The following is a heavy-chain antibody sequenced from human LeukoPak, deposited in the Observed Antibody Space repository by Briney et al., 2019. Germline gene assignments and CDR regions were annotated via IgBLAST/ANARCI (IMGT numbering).Heavy chain of an antibody. J-gene: IGHJ4*02. V-gene: IGHV3-48*03. Sequence: GGSLRLSCAASGFTFSSYEMNWVRQAPGKGLERVSYISSSGSTIYYADSVKGRFTISRDNAKNSLYLQMNSLRAEDTAVYYCARDRSGWYIWGQGTLVTVSS. CDR2: ISSSGSTI. CDR3: ARDRSGWYI. D-gene: IGHD6-19*01. CDR1: GFTFSSYE.